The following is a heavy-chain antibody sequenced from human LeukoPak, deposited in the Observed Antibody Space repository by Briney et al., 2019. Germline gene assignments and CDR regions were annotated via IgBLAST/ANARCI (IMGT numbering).Heavy chain of an antibody. CDR2: ISGSGSSI. J-gene: IGHJ6*02. D-gene: IGHD6-13*01. Sequence: GGSLRLSCAASEFTFSDYYMSWIRQAPGKGLEWVSYISGSGSSIYYADSVKGRFTISRDNAKNSLYLQMNSLRAEDTAVYYCARAPQYSSSWYVGRNYYYGMDVWGQGTTATVSS. CDR1: EFTFSDYY. CDR3: ARAPQYSSSWYVGRNYYYGMDV. V-gene: IGHV3-11*01.